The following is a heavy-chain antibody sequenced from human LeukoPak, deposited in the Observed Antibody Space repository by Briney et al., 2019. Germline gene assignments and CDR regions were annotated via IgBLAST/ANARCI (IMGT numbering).Heavy chain of an antibody. CDR1: AFTFSSYS. CDR3: AKDTKWELNAYYIDY. Sequence: PGGSLRLSCAASAFTFSSYSMNWVRQAPGKGLEWVSSISSSGSYIYYADSVKGRFTISRDNAKNSLYLQMNNLRVDDTAVYYCAKDTKWELNAYYIDYWGQGTLVTVSS. V-gene: IGHV3-21*01. D-gene: IGHD1-26*01. CDR2: ISSSGSYI. J-gene: IGHJ4*02.